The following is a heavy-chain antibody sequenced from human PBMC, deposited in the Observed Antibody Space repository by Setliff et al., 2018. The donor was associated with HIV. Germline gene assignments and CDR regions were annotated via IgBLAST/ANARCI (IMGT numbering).Heavy chain of an antibody. CDR2: TYFRSKWYN. Sequence: SQTLSLTCAISGDSVSSNSAAWNWVRQSPSRGLEWLGRTYFRSKWYNNYAASVEGRITISPDTSRNEFSLQLNSVTPEDTAVYYCARGSYGSVLLRGQGTLVTVSS. J-gene: IGHJ4*02. CDR1: GDSVSSNSAA. V-gene: IGHV6-1*01. CDR3: ARGSYGSVLL. D-gene: IGHD6-19*01.